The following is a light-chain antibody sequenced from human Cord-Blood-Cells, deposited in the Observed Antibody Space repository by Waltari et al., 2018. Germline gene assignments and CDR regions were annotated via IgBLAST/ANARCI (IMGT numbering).Light chain of an antibody. J-gene: IGLJ1*01. CDR1: SSDVGGYNY. CDR2: EVS. CDR3: SSYTSSSTYV. Sequence: QSALTQPASVSGSPGQWITTSCTGTSSDVGGYNYVPWYHQHPGKAPKLMIYEVSNRPSGVSNRFSGSKSGNTASLTISGLQAEDEADYYCSSYTSSSTYVFGTGTKVTVL. V-gene: IGLV2-14*01.